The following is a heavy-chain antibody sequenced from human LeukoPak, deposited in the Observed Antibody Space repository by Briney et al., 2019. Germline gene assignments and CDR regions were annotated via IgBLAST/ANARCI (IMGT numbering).Heavy chain of an antibody. D-gene: IGHD3-10*01. J-gene: IGHJ4*02. CDR1: GGSFSGYY. Sequence: SETLSLTCAVYGGSFSGYYWSWIRQPPGKGLEWIGEINHSGSTNYNPSLKSRVTISVDTSKNQFSLKLSSVTAADTAVYYCARRVTYYYGSGSYNYFDYWGQGTLVTVSS. CDR2: INHSGST. CDR3: ARRVTYYYGSGSYNYFDY. V-gene: IGHV4-34*01.